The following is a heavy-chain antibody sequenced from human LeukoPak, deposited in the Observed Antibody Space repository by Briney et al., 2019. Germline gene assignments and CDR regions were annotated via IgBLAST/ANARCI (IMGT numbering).Heavy chain of an antibody. V-gene: IGHV3-11*04. CDR3: ARAPRTSSSSGSLVG. Sequence: KPGGSLRLSCAASGFTFSDYYMSWIRQAPGQGLEWVSYISSSGSTIYYADSVKGRFTISRDNAKNSLYLQMNRLRAEDTAVYYCARAPRTSSSSGSLVGWGQGTLVTVSS. D-gene: IGHD6-13*01. J-gene: IGHJ4*02. CDR1: GFTFSDYY. CDR2: ISSSGSTI.